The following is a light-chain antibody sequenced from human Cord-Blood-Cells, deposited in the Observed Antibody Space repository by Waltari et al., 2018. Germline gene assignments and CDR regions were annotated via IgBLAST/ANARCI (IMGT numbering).Light chain of an antibody. CDR1: QSLLHSNGYNY. V-gene: IGKV2-28*01. Sequence: DIVMTQSPLSLPVTPGEPASISCRSSQSLLHSNGYNYLDWCLQKPGQSPQLLIYLGSNRASGVPDRFSDSGSGTDFTLKISRVEAEDVGVYYCMQALQTPITFGQGTRLEIK. CDR3: MQALQTPIT. J-gene: IGKJ5*01. CDR2: LGS.